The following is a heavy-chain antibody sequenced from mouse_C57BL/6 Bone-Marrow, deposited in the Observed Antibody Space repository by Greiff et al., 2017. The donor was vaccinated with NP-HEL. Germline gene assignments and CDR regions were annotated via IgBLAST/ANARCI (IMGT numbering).Heavy chain of an antibody. J-gene: IGHJ2*01. V-gene: IGHV1-42*01. CDR1: GYSFTGYY. Sequence: EVQLQQSGPELVKPGASVKISCKASGYSFTGYYMNWVKQSPEKSLEWIGEINPSTGGTTYNQKFKAKATLTVDKSSSTAYMQLKSLTSEDSAVYYCARRDYGNPYYLDYWGQGTTLTVSS. CDR2: INPSTGGT. CDR3: ARRDYGNPYYLDY. D-gene: IGHD2-1*01.